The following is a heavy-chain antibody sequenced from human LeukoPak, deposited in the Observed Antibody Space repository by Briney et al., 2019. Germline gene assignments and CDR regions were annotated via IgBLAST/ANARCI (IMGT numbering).Heavy chain of an antibody. J-gene: IGHJ5*02. D-gene: IGHD6-19*01. V-gene: IGHV4-4*07. CDR2: VYASGNT. CDR3: ARSNSNGWYDIVS. CDR1: GASIRSYY. Sequence: SETLSLTCTVSGASIRSYYWSWIRQPAGKGLEWIGRVYASGNTKYNPSLNSRVTMSEDTSKNQFSLNLSSVTAADTAVYYCARSNSNGWYDIVSWGQGTLVTVSS.